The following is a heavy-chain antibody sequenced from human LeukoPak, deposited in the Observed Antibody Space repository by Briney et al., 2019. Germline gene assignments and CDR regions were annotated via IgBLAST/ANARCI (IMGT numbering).Heavy chain of an antibody. V-gene: IGHV1-46*01. Sequence: PAASVKVSCKASGYAFTSYYMHWVRQAPGQGLEWMGIINPSGGSTSYAQKFQGRVTMTRDMSTSTVYMELSSLRSEDTAVYYCARTRLKDTAMVTSQALVGYYFDYWGQGTLVTVSS. CDR1: GYAFTSYY. D-gene: IGHD5-18*01. J-gene: IGHJ4*02. CDR3: ARTRLKDTAMVTSQALVGYYFDY. CDR2: INPSGGST.